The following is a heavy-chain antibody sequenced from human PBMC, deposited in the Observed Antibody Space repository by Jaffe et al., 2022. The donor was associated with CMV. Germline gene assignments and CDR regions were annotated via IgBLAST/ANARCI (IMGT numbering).Heavy chain of an antibody. CDR1: GFTFSSYA. V-gene: IGHV3-23*01. D-gene: IGHD3-22*01. J-gene: IGHJ4*02. Sequence: EVQLLESGGGLVQPGGSLRLSCAASGFTFSSYAMSWVRQAPGKGLEWVSAISGSGGSTYYADSVKGRFTISRDNSKNTLYLQMNSLRAEDTAVYYCAKENAAADYYDSSGLTDYWGQGTLVTVSS. CDR2: ISGSGGST. CDR3: AKENAAADYYDSSGLTDY.